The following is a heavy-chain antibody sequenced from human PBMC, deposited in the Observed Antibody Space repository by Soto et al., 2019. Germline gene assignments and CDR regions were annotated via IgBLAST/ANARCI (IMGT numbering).Heavy chain of an antibody. Sequence: SVKVSCKASGGTFSSYAISWVRQAPGQGLEWMGGIIPIFGTANYAQKFQGRVTITADESTSTAYMELSSLRSEDTAVYYCALYYDSSGYYVSGFDYWGQGTLVTVSS. CDR2: IIPIFGTA. J-gene: IGHJ4*02. CDR3: ALYYDSSGYYVSGFDY. CDR1: GGTFSSYA. V-gene: IGHV1-69*13. D-gene: IGHD3-22*01.